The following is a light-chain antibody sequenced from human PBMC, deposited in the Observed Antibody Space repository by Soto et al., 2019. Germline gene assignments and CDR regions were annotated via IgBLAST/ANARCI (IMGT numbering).Light chain of an antibody. V-gene: IGLV1-44*01. Sequence: QSVLTQPPSASGTPGQRVTISCSGSSSNIGSNTVNWYQQVPGTAPKLLIHTNSQRPSGVPDRFSGSRSGTSASLAISGLQSEDEATYYCAAWDDSLNGVVFGGGTKVTVL. CDR1: SSNIGSNT. CDR3: AAWDDSLNGVV. CDR2: TNS. J-gene: IGLJ3*02.